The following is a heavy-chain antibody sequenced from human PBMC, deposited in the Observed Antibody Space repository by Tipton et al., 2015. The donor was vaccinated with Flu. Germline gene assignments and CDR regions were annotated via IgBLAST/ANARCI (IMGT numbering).Heavy chain of an antibody. J-gene: IGHJ4*02. CDR3: ARNAADS. Sequence: TLSLTCIVSGGSIRSPNYYWAWIRQPPGKGLEWIANIFYSGSAYYSPSFESRVTISVGTSKNQFSLRVTNVTAADTAVYYCARNAADSWGQGTLVTVSS. D-gene: IGHD2-2*01. CDR2: IFYSGSA. V-gene: IGHV4-39*07. CDR1: GGSIRSPNYY.